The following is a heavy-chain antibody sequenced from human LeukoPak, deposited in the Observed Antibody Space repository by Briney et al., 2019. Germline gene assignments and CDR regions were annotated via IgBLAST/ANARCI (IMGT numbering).Heavy chain of an antibody. Sequence: PGGSLRLSCAASGFTLANYAMVWVRQTPGKGLQWVSAIKSGGYTYYADSVQGRFTMSRDNSKNTLFLQMNSLRAEDTAVYYCARDPNGDYIGAFDFQRWGQGTQVTVSS. V-gene: IGHV3-23*01. CDR3: ARDPNGDYIGAFDFQR. D-gene: IGHD4-17*01. CDR1: GFTLANYA. CDR2: IKSGGYT. J-gene: IGHJ1*01.